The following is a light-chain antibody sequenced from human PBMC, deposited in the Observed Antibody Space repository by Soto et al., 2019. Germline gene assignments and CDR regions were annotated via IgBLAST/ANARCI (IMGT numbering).Light chain of an antibody. CDR3: GTWDNSLSAWV. CDR2: DDN. V-gene: IGLV1-51*01. CDR1: SSNIGNKY. J-gene: IGLJ2*01. Sequence: QSVLTQPPSVSAAPGQKVTISCSGSSSNIGNKYVSWYQQFPGTAPKLLIYDDNERPSGIPDRFSGSKSGTSATLDITGLQTGDEADYYCGTWDNSLSAWVFGGGTKVTVL.